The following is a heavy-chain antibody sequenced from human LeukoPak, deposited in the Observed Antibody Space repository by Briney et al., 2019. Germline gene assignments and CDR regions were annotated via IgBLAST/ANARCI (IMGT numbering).Heavy chain of an antibody. V-gene: IGHV1-18*01. J-gene: IGHJ4*02. CDR3: ARVGPPTTTVTTYDY. CDR1: GYTLISYG. D-gene: IGHD4-17*01. CDR2: ISAYNGNT. Sequence: ASVKVSCLASGYTLISYGISWVRPAPGQGLAWMGWISAYNGNTNYAQKLQGRVTMTTDTSTSTAYMELRSLRSDDTAVYYCARVGPPTTTVTTYDYWGQGTLVTVSS.